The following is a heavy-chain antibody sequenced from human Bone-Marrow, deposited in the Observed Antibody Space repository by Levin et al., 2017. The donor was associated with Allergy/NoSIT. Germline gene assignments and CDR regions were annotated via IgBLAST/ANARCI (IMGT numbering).Heavy chain of an antibody. D-gene: IGHD6-19*01. CDR3: ARGHISGWYSFDY. J-gene: IGHJ4*02. Sequence: SQTLSLTCTVSGGSISSYYWSWLRQPPGKGLEWIGYISYNVSPNYNPSLKSRVAISIDTSKNQFSLKLSSVTAADTAVYYCARGHISGWYSFDYWGQGMLVTVSS. CDR1: GGSISSYY. V-gene: IGHV4-59*01. CDR2: ISYNVSP.